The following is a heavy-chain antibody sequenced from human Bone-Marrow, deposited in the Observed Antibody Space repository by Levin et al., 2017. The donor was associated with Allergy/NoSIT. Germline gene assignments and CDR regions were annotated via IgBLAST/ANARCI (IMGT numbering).Heavy chain of an antibody. CDR2: ISGTGRGT. J-gene: IGHJ5*02. D-gene: IGHD3-10*01. Sequence: GGSLRLSCAASGFPFSNYAMTWVRQAPGKGLEWVSTISGTGRGTFYADSVKGRFTVSRDNSQNTLYLQMSSLRADDTAVYYCAKGRAVMILDLMDPWGQGTLVTVSS. CDR3: AKGRAVMILDLMDP. V-gene: IGHV3-23*01. CDR1: GFPFSNYA.